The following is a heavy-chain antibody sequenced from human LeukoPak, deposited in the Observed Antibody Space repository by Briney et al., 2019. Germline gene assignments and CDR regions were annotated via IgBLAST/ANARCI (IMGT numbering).Heavy chain of an antibody. CDR3: ARAYSETYGLGYYYMDV. CDR1: GFTFNTYS. CDR2: ISSSSSYI. V-gene: IGHV3-21*01. Sequence: GGSLRLSCAASGFTFNTYSMNWVRQAPGKGLEWVSSISSSSSYIYYADSVKGRFTISRDNAKNSLYLQMNSLRAEDTAVYYCARAYSETYGLGYYYMDVWGKGTTVTTSS. J-gene: IGHJ6*03. D-gene: IGHD1-26*01.